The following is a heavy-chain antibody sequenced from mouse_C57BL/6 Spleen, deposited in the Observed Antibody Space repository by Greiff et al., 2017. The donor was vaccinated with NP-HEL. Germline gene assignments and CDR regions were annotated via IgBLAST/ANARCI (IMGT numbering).Heavy chain of an antibody. CDR3: ARGTAQATGFAY. CDR1: GYTFTDYN. CDR2: INPNNGGT. Sequence: VQLQQSGPELVKPGASVKMSCKASGYTFTDYNMHWVKQSHGQSLEWIGYINPNNGGTSYNQKFKGKATLTVNKSSSTAYMELRSLTSEDSAVYYCARGTAQATGFAYWGQGTLVTVSA. D-gene: IGHD3-2*02. V-gene: IGHV1-22*01. J-gene: IGHJ3*01.